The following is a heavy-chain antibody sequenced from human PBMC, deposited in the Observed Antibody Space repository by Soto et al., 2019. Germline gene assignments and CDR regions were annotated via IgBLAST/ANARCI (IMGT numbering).Heavy chain of an antibody. CDR1: GGSLSSYY. CDR2: IYYSGST. Sequence: QVQLQESGPGLVKPSETLSLTCTVSGGSLSSYYWSWIRLPPGKGLEWIGYIYYSGSTNYNPSLKSRVTISVDTSKNPFSLKLSSVTAADTAVYYCARAWGFYCDYWGQGNLVTVSS. J-gene: IGHJ4*02. D-gene: IGHD1-26*01. V-gene: IGHV4-59*01. CDR3: ARAWGFYCDY.